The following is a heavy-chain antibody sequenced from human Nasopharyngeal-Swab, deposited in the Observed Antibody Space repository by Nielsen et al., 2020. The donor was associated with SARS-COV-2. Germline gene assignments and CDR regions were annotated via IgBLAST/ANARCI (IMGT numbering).Heavy chain of an antibody. D-gene: IGHD3-22*01. CDR1: GGSFSGYY. V-gene: IGHV4-34*01. Sequence: GPLRLSCAVYGGSFSGYYWSWIRQPSGKGLEWIVVINHSGTTSYNPSLKSRVTISSDTSKNQSSLKLSSVTAADTAVYYCARGHRSISMIVVVIATAHFYFDSWGRGTLVTVTS. CDR3: ARGHRSISMIVVVIATAHFYFDS. J-gene: IGHJ4*02. CDR2: INHSGTT.